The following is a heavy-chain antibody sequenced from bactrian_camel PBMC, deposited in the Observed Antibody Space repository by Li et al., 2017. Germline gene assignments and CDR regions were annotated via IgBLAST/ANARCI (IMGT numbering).Heavy chain of an antibody. V-gene: IGHV3S53*01. CDR1: GYPSCS. CDR3: ARDPFHSVTPL. Sequence: HVQLVESGGDLVQAGGTLRLSCAASGYPSCSMGWYRQTPGKERELVSFIMRDGYTYYSDSVKGRFTVYRDNLKNTVDLQMDSLSPEDTAVYYCARDPFHSVTPLWGQGTQVTVS. D-gene: IGHD4*01. CDR2: IMRDGYT. J-gene: IGHJ4*01.